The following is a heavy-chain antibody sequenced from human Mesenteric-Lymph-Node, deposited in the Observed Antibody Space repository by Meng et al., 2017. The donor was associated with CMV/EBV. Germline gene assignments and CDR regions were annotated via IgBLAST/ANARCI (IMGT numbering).Heavy chain of an antibody. CDR3: AREVVVVVAATQHYYFDY. D-gene: IGHD2-15*01. CDR1: GYTFTGYY. Sequence: ASVKVSCKASGYTFTGYYMHWVRQAPGQGLEWMGWISAYNGNTNYAQKLQGRVTMTTDTSTSTAYMELRSLRSDDTAVYYCAREVVVVVAATQHYYFDYWGQGTLVTVSS. V-gene: IGHV1-18*04. CDR2: ISAYNGNT. J-gene: IGHJ4*02.